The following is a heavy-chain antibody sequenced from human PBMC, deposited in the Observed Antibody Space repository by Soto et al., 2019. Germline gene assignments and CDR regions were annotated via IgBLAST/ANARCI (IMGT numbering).Heavy chain of an antibody. CDR1: GGTFSSYA. V-gene: IGHV1-69*13. D-gene: IGHD3-9*01. J-gene: IGHJ4*02. CDR3: ARGDYDILTGPFDY. CDR2: IIPIFGTA. Sequence: SVKVSCKASGGTFSSYAISWLRQAPGRGLEWMGGIIPIFGTANYAQKFQGRVTITADESTSTAYMELSSLRSEDTAVYYCARGDYDILTGPFDYWGQGTLVTVSS.